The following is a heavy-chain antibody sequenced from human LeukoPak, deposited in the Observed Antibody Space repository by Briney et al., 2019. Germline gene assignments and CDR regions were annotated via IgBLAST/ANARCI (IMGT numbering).Heavy chain of an antibody. CDR2: IYHSGST. D-gene: IGHD1-26*01. V-gene: IGHV4-38-2*02. CDR1: GYSFSSGYY. CDR3: AREVGAVSERLDY. J-gene: IGHJ4*02. Sequence: SETLSLTCAVSGYSFSSGYYWGWIRQPPGKGLEWIGSIYHSGSTYYNPSLKSRVTISVDTSKNQFSLKLRSVTAADTAVYYCAREVGAVSERLDYWGQGTLVAVSS.